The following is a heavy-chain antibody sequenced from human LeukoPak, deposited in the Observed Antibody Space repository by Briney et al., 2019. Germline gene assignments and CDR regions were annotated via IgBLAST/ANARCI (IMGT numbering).Heavy chain of an antibody. Sequence: PGGSLRLSCAASGFTVSNNYMSWVRQAPGKGLEWVSIIYTSGSTFYADSVKGRFTISRDNAKNSLYLQMNSLRAEDTAVYYCARDHGVDVWGQGTTVTVSS. CDR3: ARDHGVDV. V-gene: IGHV3-66*01. CDR1: GFTVSNNY. J-gene: IGHJ6*02. CDR2: IYTSGST.